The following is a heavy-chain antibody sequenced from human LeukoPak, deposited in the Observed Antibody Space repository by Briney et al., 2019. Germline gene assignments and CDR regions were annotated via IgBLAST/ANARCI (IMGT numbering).Heavy chain of an antibody. J-gene: IGHJ2*01. D-gene: IGHD3-16*01. CDR1: GGSINNYY. CDR3: ARDRWTFGTSSIWYFDL. Sequence: SETLSLTCTVSGGSINNYYWSLIRQPPGKGLECIGFIYSSGTTSYNPSLKSRVTISVDTSKNQFSLKLASVTAADAAVYYCARDRWTFGTSSIWYFDLWGRGTLITVSS. V-gene: IGHV4-59*01. CDR2: IYSSGTT.